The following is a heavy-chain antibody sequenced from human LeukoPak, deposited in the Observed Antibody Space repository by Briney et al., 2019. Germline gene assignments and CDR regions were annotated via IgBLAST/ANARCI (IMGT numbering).Heavy chain of an antibody. V-gene: IGHV4-38-2*01. Sequence: KASETLSLTCAVSGYSISSGYYWGWIRQPPGKGLEWIGSIYHSGSTYYNPSLKSRVTISVDTSKNQFSLKLSSVTAADTAVYYCARVVVVTAHIDYWGQGTLVTVSS. J-gene: IGHJ4*02. CDR2: IYHSGST. CDR1: GYSISSGYY. CDR3: ARVVVVTAHIDY. D-gene: IGHD2-21*02.